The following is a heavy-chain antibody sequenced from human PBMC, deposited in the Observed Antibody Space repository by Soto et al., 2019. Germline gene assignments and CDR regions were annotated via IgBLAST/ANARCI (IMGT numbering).Heavy chain of an antibody. Sequence: GGSPRLSCAACGFTFCTYSMHWVRQEPGKGLEWVSAISGSGGSTYYADSVKGRFTISRDNSKNTLYLQMNSLRAEDTAVYCCAAAGRQWLVRTDFDYWGQGTLVTVSS. CDR3: AAAGRQWLVRTDFDY. CDR2: ISGSGGST. D-gene: IGHD6-19*01. J-gene: IGHJ4*02. V-gene: IGHV3-23*01. CDR1: GFTFCTYS.